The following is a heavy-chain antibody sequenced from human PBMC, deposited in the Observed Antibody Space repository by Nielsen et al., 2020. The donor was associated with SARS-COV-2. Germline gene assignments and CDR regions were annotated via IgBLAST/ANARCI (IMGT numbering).Heavy chain of an antibody. CDR1: GFTFSSYA. J-gene: IGHJ4*02. Sequence: GESLKISCAASGFTFSSYAMSWVRQALGKGLEWVSSISSSSSYIYYADSVKGRFTISRDNAKNSLYLQMNSLRAEDTAVYYCARDESYCGGDCATYFDYWGQGTLVTVSS. CDR2: ISSSSSYI. CDR3: ARDESYCGGDCATYFDY. D-gene: IGHD2-21*02. V-gene: IGHV3-21*01.